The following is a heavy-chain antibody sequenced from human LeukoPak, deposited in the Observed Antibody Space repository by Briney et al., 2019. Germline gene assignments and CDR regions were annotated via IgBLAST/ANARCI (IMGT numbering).Heavy chain of an antibody. D-gene: IGHD3-10*01. CDR1: GLTFSNYA. Sequence: PGGSLRLSCAASGLTFSNYAMSWVRQAPGKGLEWVSVISRSGDVTYYADSVKGRFTISRDNSKNTLYLQMNSLRAEDTAVYYCARASPVLLWFGDGGFYFDYWGQGTLVTVSS. J-gene: IGHJ4*02. V-gene: IGHV3-23*01. CDR3: ARASPVLLWFGDGGFYFDY. CDR2: ISRSGDVT.